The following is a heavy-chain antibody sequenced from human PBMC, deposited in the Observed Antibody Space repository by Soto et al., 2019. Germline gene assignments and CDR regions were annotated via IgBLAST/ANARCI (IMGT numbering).Heavy chain of an antibody. CDR1: CGSISRDY. CDR2: MYNTGST. Sequence: SETLSLTCTVSCGSISRDYWSWIRQPPGKGLEWIGYMYNTGSTVYNPPFKSRVTISVDTSKNQFSLKLNSVTAADTAVYYCARDLWGYCGTDCYPLDVWGQGTTVT. CDR3: ARDLWGYCGTDCYPLDV. V-gene: IGHV4-59*01. D-gene: IGHD2-21*02. J-gene: IGHJ6*02.